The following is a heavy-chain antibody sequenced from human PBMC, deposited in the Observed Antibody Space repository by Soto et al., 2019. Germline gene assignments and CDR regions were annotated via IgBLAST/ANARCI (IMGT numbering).Heavy chain of an antibody. V-gene: IGHV3-30-3*01. CDR3: ARDKGPGITGTTHYYYYGMDV. J-gene: IGHJ6*02. CDR1: GFTFSSYA. Sequence: GGPLRLSCAASGFTFSSYAMHWVRQAPGKGLEWVAVISYDGSNKYYADSVKGRFTISRDNSKNTLYLQMNSLRAEDTAVYYCARDKGPGITGTTHYYYYGMDVWGQGTTVTVSS. CDR2: ISYDGSNK. D-gene: IGHD1-7*01.